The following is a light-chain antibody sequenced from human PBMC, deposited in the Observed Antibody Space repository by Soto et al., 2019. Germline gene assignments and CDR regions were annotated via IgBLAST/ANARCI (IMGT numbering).Light chain of an antibody. CDR1: QSISSY. J-gene: IGKJ3*01. CDR3: HQYDNLSQT. Sequence: DIQMTQSPSSLSASVGDRVTITCRASQSISSYLNWFQQKPGRTPDLLIYSASSLQSGVPSRFSGSGSGTDFTLTISSLQPEDFATYYCHQYDNLSQTFGPGTKVDIK. V-gene: IGKV1-39*01. CDR2: SAS.